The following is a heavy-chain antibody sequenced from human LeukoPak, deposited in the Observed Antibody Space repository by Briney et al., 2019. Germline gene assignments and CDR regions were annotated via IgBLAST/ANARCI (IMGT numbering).Heavy chain of an antibody. D-gene: IGHD1-14*01. V-gene: IGHV3-7*01. CDR1: VLTFSGSW. CDR3: ARDRGRNSFDY. Sequence: RGALPLSCAVSVLTFSGSWMTWIRQAPGKGLEWVASMKPDGSESWYVDSVKGRFTISRDNSKNSLYLQLTSLRAEDTALYYCARDRGRNSFDYWGQGTLVSVSS. CDR2: MKPDGSES. J-gene: IGHJ4*02.